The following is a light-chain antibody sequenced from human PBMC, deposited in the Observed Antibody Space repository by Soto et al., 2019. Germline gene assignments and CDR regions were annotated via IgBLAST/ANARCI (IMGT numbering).Light chain of an antibody. CDR2: DAS. V-gene: IGKV1-5*01. Sequence: DIQMTQSPSTLSASVGDRVTITCRASQSISSWLAWYQQKPGKAPKLLIYDASSLESGVPSRFSGSGSGTEFTLTTSSLQPDDFATYYCQQYNSYSSAWTFGQGTKVEIK. J-gene: IGKJ1*01. CDR3: QQYNSYSSAWT. CDR1: QSISSW.